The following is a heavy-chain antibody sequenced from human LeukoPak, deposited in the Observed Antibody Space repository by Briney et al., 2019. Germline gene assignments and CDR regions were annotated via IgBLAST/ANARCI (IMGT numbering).Heavy chain of an antibody. CDR2: IYHSGST. J-gene: IGHJ4*02. V-gene: IGHV4-30-2*01. Sequence: SQTLSLTCTVSGGSISSGGYYWSWIRQPPGKGLEWIGYIYHSGSTYYNPSLKSRVTISVDRSKNQFSLKLSSVTAADTAVYYCARAVAAAGLLYFDYWGQGTLVTVSS. D-gene: IGHD6-13*01. CDR3: ARAVAAAGLLYFDY. CDR1: GGSISSGGYY.